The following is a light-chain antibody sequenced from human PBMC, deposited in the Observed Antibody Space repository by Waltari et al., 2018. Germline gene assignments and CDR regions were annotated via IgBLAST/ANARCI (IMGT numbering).Light chain of an antibody. CDR3: QQYYSTPCT. V-gene: IGKV4-1*01. Sequence: DIVMTQSPDSLAVSLGERATINCKSSQSVLYSSNNKNYLAWYQHKPGQPPKLLIYWASTRESGVPDRFSGSGSGTDFTLTISSLQAEDVAVYYCQQYYSTPCTFAGGTKVEIK. CDR1: QSVLYSSNNKNY. CDR2: WAS. J-gene: IGKJ4*01.